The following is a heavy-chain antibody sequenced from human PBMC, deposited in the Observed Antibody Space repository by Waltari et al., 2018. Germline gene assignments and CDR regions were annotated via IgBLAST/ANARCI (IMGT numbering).Heavy chain of an antibody. V-gene: IGHV3-49*04. CDR3: TRARFRWEPFPGAFDI. CDR1: GFTFGDYA. CDR2: IRSKTYGGTT. Sequence: EVQLVESGGGLVQPGRSLRLSCTASGFTFGDYAMSWVRQAPGKGLEWVGFIRSKTYGGTTEYAASVKGRFTISRDDSKSIAYLQMNSLKTEDTAVYYCTRARFRWEPFPGAFDIWGQGTMVTVSS. D-gene: IGHD1-26*01. J-gene: IGHJ3*02.